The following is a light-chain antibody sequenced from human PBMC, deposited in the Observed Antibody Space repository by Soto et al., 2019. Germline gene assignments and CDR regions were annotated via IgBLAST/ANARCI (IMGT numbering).Light chain of an antibody. J-gene: IGLJ1*01. CDR2: EVS. V-gene: IGLV2-14*01. Sequence: QSALSQPASVSWSPGHSIAISCTGTSSDVGGYNYVSWYQQHPGKAPKLMIYEVSNRPSGVSNRFSGSKSGNTASLTISGLQAEDEADYYCSSYTSSSNHYVFGTGTKVTVL. CDR1: SSDVGGYNY. CDR3: SSYTSSSNHYV.